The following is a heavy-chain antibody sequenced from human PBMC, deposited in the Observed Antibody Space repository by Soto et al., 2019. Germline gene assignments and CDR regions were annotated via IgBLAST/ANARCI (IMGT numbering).Heavy chain of an antibody. V-gene: IGHV4-34*01. D-gene: IGHD3-22*01. CDR3: ARRRITMIVVVIRSWFDP. CDR1: GGSFSGYY. J-gene: IGHJ5*02. CDR2: INHSGST. Sequence: SETLSLTCAVYGGSFSGYYWSWIRQPPGKGLEWIGEINHSGSTNYNPSLKSRVTISVDTSKNQFSLKLSSVTAADTAVYYCARRRITMIVVVIRSWFDPWGQGTLVTVSS.